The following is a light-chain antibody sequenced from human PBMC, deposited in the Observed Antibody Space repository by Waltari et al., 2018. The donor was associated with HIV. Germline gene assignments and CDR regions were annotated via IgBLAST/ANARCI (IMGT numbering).Light chain of an antibody. Sequence: AVTQPASVSGLPGQSTTISCPGGASDVGLLDFVPWYQQHSGKPPKLILSDVDSRASGVSDRFSGSMSGNTASLTISGLRAEDEAHYYCASFTGDNTVMFGGGTEVTVL. V-gene: IGLV2-14*03. J-gene: IGLJ3*02. CDR1: ASDVGLLDF. CDR3: ASFTGDNTVM. CDR2: DVD.